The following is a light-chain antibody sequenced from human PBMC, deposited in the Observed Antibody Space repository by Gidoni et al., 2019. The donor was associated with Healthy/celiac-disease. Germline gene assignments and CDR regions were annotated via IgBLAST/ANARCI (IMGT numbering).Light chain of an antibody. V-gene: IGKV1-39*01. J-gene: IGKJ1*01. Sequence: DIQMTQPPSSLSASVGDRVTITCRGSQSISSYSNWYQQKPGKAPKLLIYAASSLQSGVPSRISGSGSGTDFTLTISSLQPEDFATYYCRQSYSTPWTFGQGTKVEIK. CDR2: AAS. CDR1: QSISSY. CDR3: RQSYSTPWT.